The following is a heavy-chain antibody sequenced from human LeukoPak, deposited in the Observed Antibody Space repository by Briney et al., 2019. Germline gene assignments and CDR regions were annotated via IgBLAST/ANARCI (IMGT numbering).Heavy chain of an antibody. CDR3: ARDHYPSGWTNTY. D-gene: IGHD6-19*01. V-gene: IGHV3-48*01. J-gene: IGHJ4*02. CDR2: ISSSSTTK. Sequence: GGSLRLSCAASGFTFGSYAMNWVRHVPGRGLEWISYISSSSTTKYYADSVKGRFIISRDSAKSSLYLQMTSLRVEDTAVYYCARDHYPSGWTNTYWGQGALVTVSS. CDR1: GFTFGSYA.